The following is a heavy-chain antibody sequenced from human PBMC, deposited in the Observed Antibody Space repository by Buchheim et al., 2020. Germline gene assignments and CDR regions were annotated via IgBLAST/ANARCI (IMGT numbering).Heavy chain of an antibody. CDR3: ARLADRPL. CDR1: GYTFTGYY. Sequence: QVQLVQSGAEVKKPGASVKVSCKASGYTFTGYYMHWVRQAPGQGLEWMGIINPSDGSTRSAQKFHGRVTMTRDTSKRTAYMELSSLRSEDTAVYYCARLADRPLWGQGTL. V-gene: IGHV1-46*01. J-gene: IGHJ4*02. D-gene: IGHD3-22*01. CDR2: INPSDGST.